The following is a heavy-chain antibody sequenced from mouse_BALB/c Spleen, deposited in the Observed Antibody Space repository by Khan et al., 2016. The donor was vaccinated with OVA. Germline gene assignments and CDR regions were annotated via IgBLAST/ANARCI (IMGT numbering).Heavy chain of an antibody. D-gene: IGHD1-1*01. V-gene: IGHV3-2*02. CDR2: ISYSGST. J-gene: IGHJ4*01. CDR3: ARGNYYGYAFDY. CDR1: GYSITSNYA. Sequence: EVKLEESGPGLVKPSQSLSLTCTVNGYSITSNYAWNWLRQFPGNKLEWMGYISYSGSTNYNPSLQSRLSITRDPSKNQFFLLLHSVTHEDSATYYCARGNYYGYAFDYWGQGTSVTVSS.